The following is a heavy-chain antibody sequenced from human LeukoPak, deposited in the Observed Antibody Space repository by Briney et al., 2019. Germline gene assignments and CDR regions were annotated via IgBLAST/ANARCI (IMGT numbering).Heavy chain of an antibody. D-gene: IGHD6-19*01. V-gene: IGHV3-20*04. CDR3: ARSVTSGWSNFDY. Sequence: GGSLRLSCAASGFTFSSYWMSWVRQVPGKGLEWVSSINWKGNTGYADSVKGRFTISRDYASNSLYLQMNSLRAEDTAFYYCARSVTSGWSNFDYWGQGTLVTVSS. J-gene: IGHJ4*02. CDR1: GFTFSSYW. CDR2: INWKGNT.